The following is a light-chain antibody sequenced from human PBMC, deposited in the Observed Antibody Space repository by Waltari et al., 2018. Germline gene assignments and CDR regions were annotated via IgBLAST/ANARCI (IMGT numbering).Light chain of an antibody. CDR3: SSYTSSSTLV. V-gene: IGLV2-14*03. CDR2: GVS. J-gene: IGLJ1*01. Sequence: QSALTQPASVSGSPGHSITVSCTGTSSAVGGYNFVSWYQQHPGKAPELMISGVSNRPSGVSNRFSGSKSGNTASLTISGLQAEDEADYYCSSYTSSSTLVFGTGTKVTVL. CDR1: SSAVGGYNF.